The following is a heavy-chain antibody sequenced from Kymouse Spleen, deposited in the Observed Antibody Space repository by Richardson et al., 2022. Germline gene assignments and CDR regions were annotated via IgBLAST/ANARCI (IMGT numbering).Heavy chain of an antibody. CDR3: ARDIRYFDWLFPYYYYYGMDV. J-gene: IGHJ6*02. Sequence: QVQLQESGPGLVKPSQTLSLTCTVSGGSISSGGYYWSWIRQHPGKGLEWIGYIYYSGSTYYNPSLKSRVTISVDTSKNQFSLKLSSVTAADTAVYYCARDIRYFDWLFPYYYYYGMDVWGQGTTVTVSS. CDR1: GGSISSGGYY. CDR2: IYYSGST. D-gene: IGHD3-9*01. V-gene: IGHV4-31*03.